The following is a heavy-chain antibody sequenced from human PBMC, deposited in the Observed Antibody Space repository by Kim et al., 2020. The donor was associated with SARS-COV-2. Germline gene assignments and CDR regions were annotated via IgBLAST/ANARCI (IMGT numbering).Heavy chain of an antibody. CDR2: ISGSGGST. V-gene: IGHV3-23*01. J-gene: IGHJ4*02. D-gene: IGHD6-19*01. Sequence: GGSLRLSCAASGFTFSSHAMSWVRQAPGKGLEWVSAISGSGGSTYYADSVKGRFTISRDNSKNTLYLQMNSLRAEDTAVYYCAKDGSSGWHPTRAFDYWGQGTLVTVSS. CDR3: AKDGSSGWHPTRAFDY. CDR1: GFTFSSHA.